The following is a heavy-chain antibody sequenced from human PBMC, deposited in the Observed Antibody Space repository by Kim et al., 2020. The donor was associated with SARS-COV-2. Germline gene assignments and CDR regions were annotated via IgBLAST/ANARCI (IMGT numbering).Heavy chain of an antibody. V-gene: IGHV4-34*01. CDR1: GGSFSGYY. CDR3: VLSGWVRGVFSDY. J-gene: IGHJ4*02. Sequence: SETLSLTCAVYGGSFSGYYWSWIRQPPGKGLEWIGEINHSGSTNYNPSLKSRVTISVDTSKNQFSLKLSSVTAADTAVYYCVLSGWVRGVFSDYWGQGTLVTVSS. D-gene: IGHD3-10*01. CDR2: INHSGST.